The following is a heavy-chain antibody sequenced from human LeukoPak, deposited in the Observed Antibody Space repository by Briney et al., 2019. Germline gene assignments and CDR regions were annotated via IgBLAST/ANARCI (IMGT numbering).Heavy chain of an antibody. V-gene: IGHV1-18*01. J-gene: IGHJ3*02. CDR1: GYTFTSYG. CDR3: ARDKGHFDWCRYPDAFDI. CDR2: ISAYNGNT. D-gene: IGHD3-9*01. Sequence: ASVKVSCKASGYTFTSYGISWVRQAPGQGLEWMGWISAYNGNTNYAQKLQGRVTMTTDTSTSTAYMELRSLRSDDTAMYYCARDKGHFDWCRYPDAFDIWGQGTMVTVSS.